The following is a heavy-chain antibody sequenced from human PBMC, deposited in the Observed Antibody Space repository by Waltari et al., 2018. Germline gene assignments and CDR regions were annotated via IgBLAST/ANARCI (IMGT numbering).Heavy chain of an antibody. CDR3: ARGPAEGVTGTTGDY. D-gene: IGHD1-7*01. V-gene: IGHV4-34*01. CDR2: FNHSGST. CDR1: GGSFSGYY. Sequence: QVQLQQWGAGLLKPSETLSLTCAVYGGSFSGYYWSWIRQPPGKGLAWIGEFNHSGSTNYNPSLKSRVTISVDTSKNQFSLKLSSVTAADTAVYYCARGPAEGVTGTTGDYWGQGTLVTVSS. J-gene: IGHJ4*02.